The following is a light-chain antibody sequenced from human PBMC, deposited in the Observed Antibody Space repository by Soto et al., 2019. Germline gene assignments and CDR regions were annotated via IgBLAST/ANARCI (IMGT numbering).Light chain of an antibody. V-gene: IGKV1-9*01. CDR2: AAF. CDR1: QDISSY. Sequence: SQLTQSPSSLSASVGDRVTITCRASQDISSYLAWYQQEPGKAPKLLIYAAFTLQSGVPSRFSGSGSGTDFTLTISTLQPEDFATYYCQQLNSYPWTFGQGTKVEIK. J-gene: IGKJ1*01. CDR3: QQLNSYPWT.